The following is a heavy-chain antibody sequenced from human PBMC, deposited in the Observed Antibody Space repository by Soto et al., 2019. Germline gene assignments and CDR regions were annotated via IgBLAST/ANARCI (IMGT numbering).Heavy chain of an antibody. CDR1: GYTFTSYD. V-gene: IGHV1-8*01. CDR2: MNPNSGNT. Sequence: QVQLVQSGAEVKKPGASVKVSCKASGYTFTSYDINWVRQATGQGLEWMGWMNPNSGNTGYAQKFQGRVTMTRNTYISTAYMELSSLRSEDTAVYYCASAVTTHYYYYYMDVWGKGTTVTVSS. CDR3: ASAVTTHYYYYYMDV. D-gene: IGHD4-17*01. J-gene: IGHJ6*03.